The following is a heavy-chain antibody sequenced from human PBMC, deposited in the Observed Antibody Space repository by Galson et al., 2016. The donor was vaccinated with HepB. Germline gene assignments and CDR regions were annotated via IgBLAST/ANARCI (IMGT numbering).Heavy chain of an antibody. V-gene: IGHV2-70*01. CDR3: ARIPDGYTSTYGMDV. CDR2: IDWADDK. Sequence: PALVKPTQTLTLTCTVSGISLSDSGMCVSWIRQPPGKALEWLALIDWADDKYYSTSLKTRLTISKDTSKNQVVLTMTNMDPVDTATYYCARIPDGYTSTYGMDVWGRGTTVTVSS. J-gene: IGHJ6*02. CDR1: GISLSDSGMC. D-gene: IGHD2-2*02.